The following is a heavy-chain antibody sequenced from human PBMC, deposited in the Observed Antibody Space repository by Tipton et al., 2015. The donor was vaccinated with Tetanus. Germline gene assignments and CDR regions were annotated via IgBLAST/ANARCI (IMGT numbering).Heavy chain of an antibody. CDR2: ISNGNP. V-gene: IGHV4-4*07. CDR3: ARGPPGAKPHFFDY. Sequence: LRLSCTVSRGPISSYYWSWIRQPAGKGLEWIGHISNGNPAYTPSLKSRLTLSVDTSKNEFSLKLRSVTAADTAVYYCARGPPGAKPHFFDYWGQGILVTVSS. J-gene: IGHJ4*02. CDR1: RGPISSYY. D-gene: IGHD7-27*01.